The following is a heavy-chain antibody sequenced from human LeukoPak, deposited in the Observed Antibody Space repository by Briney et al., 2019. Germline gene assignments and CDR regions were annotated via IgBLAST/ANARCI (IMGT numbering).Heavy chain of an antibody. V-gene: IGHV3-21*01. Sequence: GGSLRLSCAASEFTFSRYTMNWVRQAPGMGLEWISSITGSSTFIYYSDSVRGRFTISRDNANNSLYLQMNSLRAEDTAVYYCARANDYIDYWGQGVLVTVS. CDR2: ITGSSTFI. CDR3: ARANDYIDY. CDR1: EFTFSRYT. J-gene: IGHJ4*02.